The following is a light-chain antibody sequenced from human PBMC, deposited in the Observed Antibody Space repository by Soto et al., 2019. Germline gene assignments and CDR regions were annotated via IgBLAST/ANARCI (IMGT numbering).Light chain of an antibody. Sequence: DIQMTQSPSSVSASVGDRVTIACRTSQGINNWLAWYQDKPGKAPKLLIFATSNLHGGVPSRFSGSGSGTDFTLTISSLQPEDFATYYCQQANSFPPSFGPATKVDIK. J-gene: IGKJ3*01. V-gene: IGKV1-12*01. CDR2: ATS. CDR1: QGINNW. CDR3: QQANSFPPS.